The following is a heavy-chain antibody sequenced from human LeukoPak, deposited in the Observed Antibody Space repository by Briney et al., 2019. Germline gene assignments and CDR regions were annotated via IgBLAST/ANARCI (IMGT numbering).Heavy chain of an antibody. CDR1: GGSFSGYY. CDR3: AKYRGPHRILDS. V-gene: IGHV4-34*01. J-gene: IGHJ4*02. D-gene: IGHD1-26*01. Sequence: PSETLSLTCAVYGGSFSGYYWSWIRQPPGKGLEWIGEINHSGSTNYNPSLKSRVTISVDTSKNQFSLKLSSVTAADTAVYYCAKYRGPHRILDSWGQGTLVTVSS. CDR2: INHSGST.